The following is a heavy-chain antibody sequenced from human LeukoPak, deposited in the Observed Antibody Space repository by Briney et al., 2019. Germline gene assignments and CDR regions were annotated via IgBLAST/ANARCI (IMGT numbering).Heavy chain of an antibody. J-gene: IGHJ6*04. Sequence: GGSLRLSCAASGFTFDDYGMSWVRQAPGKGLEWVSGINWNGGSTGYADSVKGRFTISRDNAKNSLYLQMNSLRAEDTALYYCARDLGHCSSTSCYYVMDVWGKGTTVTVSS. V-gene: IGHV3-20*04. CDR1: GFTFDDYG. D-gene: IGHD2-2*01. CDR2: INWNGGST. CDR3: ARDLGHCSSTSCYYVMDV.